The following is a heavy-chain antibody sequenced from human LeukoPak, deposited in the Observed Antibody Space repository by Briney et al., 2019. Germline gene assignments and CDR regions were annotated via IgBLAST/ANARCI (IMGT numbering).Heavy chain of an antibody. V-gene: IGHV3-7*01. Sequence: GGSLRLSCAAAGFTFSNYWLTWVRQAPGKGREWVANIKLDVSETYYVDSVRGRFTISRDNTKNSLYLQMDSLRAEDAAVYYGARKGNAFDFGGQGTMVTVSS. CDR1: GFTFSNYW. J-gene: IGHJ3*01. CDR2: IKLDVSET. CDR3: ARKGNAFDF. D-gene: IGHD3-10*01.